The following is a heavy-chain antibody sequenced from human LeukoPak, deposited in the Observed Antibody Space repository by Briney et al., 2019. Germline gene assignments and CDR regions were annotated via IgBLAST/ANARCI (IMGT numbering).Heavy chain of an antibody. CDR1: GGSISSSSYY. V-gene: IGHV4-61*05. CDR3: ARHRRDTMVRGYFDY. Sequence: SETLSLTFTVSGGSISSSSYYWGWIRQPPGKGLEWIGYIYYSGSTNYNPSLKSRVTISVDTSKNQFSLKLSSVTAADTAVYYCARHRRDTMVRGYFDYWGQGTLVTVSS. CDR2: IYYSGST. J-gene: IGHJ4*02. D-gene: IGHD3-10*01.